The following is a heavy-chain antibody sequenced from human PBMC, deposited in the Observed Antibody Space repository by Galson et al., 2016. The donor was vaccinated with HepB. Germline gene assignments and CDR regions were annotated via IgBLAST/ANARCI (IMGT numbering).Heavy chain of an antibody. CDR1: GFSITNYG. J-gene: IGHJ6*02. V-gene: IGHV3-33*01. CDR2: MWYDGSNK. CDR3: ACYSDYRGEYDLFGMDV. D-gene: IGHD4-23*01. Sequence: SLRLSCAASGFSITNYGLHWVRQAPGKGLEWVAIMWYDGSNKYYADSVRGRFTISRDNAKNTLYLQMNSLSAEDTAVYYCACYSDYRGEYDLFGMDVWGQGTTVTVSS.